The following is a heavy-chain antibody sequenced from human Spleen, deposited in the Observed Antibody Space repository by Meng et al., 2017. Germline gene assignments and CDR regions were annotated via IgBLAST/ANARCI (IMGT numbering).Heavy chain of an antibody. V-gene: IGHV3-7*01. D-gene: IGHD1-26*01. J-gene: IGHJ3*02. CDR2: IKQDGSEG. Sequence: GESLKISCEASGFTFSNYEMNWVRQAPGKGLEWVANIKQDGSEGYYVDSVRGRFTISRDNAKNSLYLQMNSLRAEDTAVYYCARYRGNSEAFHIWGQGTMVTVSS. CDR1: GFTFSNYE. CDR3: ARYRGNSEAFHI.